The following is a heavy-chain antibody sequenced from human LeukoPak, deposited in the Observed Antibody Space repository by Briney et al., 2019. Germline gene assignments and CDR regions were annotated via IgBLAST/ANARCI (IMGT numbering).Heavy chain of an antibody. V-gene: IGHV1-8*02. D-gene: IGHD3-10*01. CDR1: GYTFTGYY. CDR2: MNPNSGNT. J-gene: IGHJ4*02. Sequence: ASVKVSCKASGYTFTGYYMHWVRQATGQGLEWMGWMNPNSGNTGYAQKFQGRVTMTRNTSISTAYMELSSLRSEDTAVYYCARASTGGLILWFGELLYYFDYWGQGTLVTVSS. CDR3: ARASTGGLILWFGELLYYFDY.